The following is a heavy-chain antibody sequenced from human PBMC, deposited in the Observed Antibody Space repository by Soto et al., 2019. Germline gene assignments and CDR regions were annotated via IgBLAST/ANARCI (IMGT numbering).Heavy chain of an antibody. CDR1: GFTFSSYG. Sequence: QVQLVESGGGVGQPGRSLRLSCAASGFTFSSYGMHWVRQAPGKGLEWVAVIWYDGSNKYYADSVKGRFTISRDNSKNTLYLQMNSLRAEDTAVYYCAREFSSGWYRYGMDVWGQGTTVTVSS. J-gene: IGHJ6*02. CDR3: AREFSSGWYRYGMDV. CDR2: IWYDGSNK. V-gene: IGHV3-33*01. D-gene: IGHD6-19*01.